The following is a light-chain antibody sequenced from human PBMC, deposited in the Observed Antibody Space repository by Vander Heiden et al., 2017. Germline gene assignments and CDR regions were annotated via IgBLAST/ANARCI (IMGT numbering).Light chain of an antibody. CDR2: TAS. CDR3: QQRDSTPHT. Sequence: DIQMTQSPSSLSASVGDRVTITCRASQSISRYLNWYQQKPGKAPKLLIYTASTLYSGVPSRFSGSGSGTDFTLTITTLQPEDFATYYCQQRDSTPHTFGQGTIQEIK. J-gene: IGKJ2*01. CDR1: QSISRY. V-gene: IGKV1-39*01.